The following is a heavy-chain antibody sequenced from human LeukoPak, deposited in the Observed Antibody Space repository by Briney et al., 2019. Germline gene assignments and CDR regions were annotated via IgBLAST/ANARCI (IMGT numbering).Heavy chain of an antibody. CDR1: GFTFSSYA. CDR2: ISSSSSYI. J-gene: IGHJ1*01. D-gene: IGHD2-15*01. V-gene: IGHV3-21*01. Sequence: GGSLRLSCAASGFTFSSYAMSWVRQAPGKGLEWVSSISSSSSYIYYADSVKGRFTISRDNAKNSLYLQMNSLRAEDTAVYYCARDGLGYCSGGSCYEIEYFQHWGQGTLVTVSS. CDR3: ARDGLGYCSGGSCYEIEYFQH.